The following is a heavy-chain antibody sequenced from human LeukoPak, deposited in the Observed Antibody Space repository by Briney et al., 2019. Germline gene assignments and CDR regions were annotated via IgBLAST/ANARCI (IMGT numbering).Heavy chain of an antibody. J-gene: IGHJ4*02. CDR3: ARGPARRYYFDY. D-gene: IGHD2-2*01. Sequence: GGSLRLSCAASGFSFSSYSIHWVCQAPGKGLEWVAVIWYDGSNKYYADSVKGRFTISRDNSKNTLYLQMNSLRAEDTAVYYCARGPARRYYFDYWGQGTLVTVSS. CDR2: IWYDGSNK. CDR1: GFSFSSYS. V-gene: IGHV3-33*08.